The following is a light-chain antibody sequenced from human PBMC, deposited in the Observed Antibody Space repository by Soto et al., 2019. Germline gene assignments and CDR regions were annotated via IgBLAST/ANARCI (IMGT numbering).Light chain of an antibody. J-gene: IGKJ2*01. Sequence: EIVLTQSPGTLSLSPGERATLSCRASQSAISTYLAWYQQKPGQAPRLLIYGASSRATGIPDRFSGSGSGTDFTLTISRLEPEDFAVYYCQQYGSSPMYAFGQGTKLEIK. V-gene: IGKV3-20*01. CDR2: GAS. CDR1: QSAISTY. CDR3: QQYGSSPMYA.